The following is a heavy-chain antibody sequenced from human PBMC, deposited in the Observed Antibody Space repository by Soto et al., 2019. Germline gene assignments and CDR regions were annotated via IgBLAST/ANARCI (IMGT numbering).Heavy chain of an antibody. CDR2: IDPSDSQT. V-gene: IGHV5-10-1*01. CDR3: ARQIYDSDTGPNFKYYFDS. D-gene: IGHD3-22*01. J-gene: IGHJ4*02. CDR1: GYSFAGYW. Sequence: RGESLKISCKGSGYSFAGYWITWVRQKPGKGLEWMGRIDPSDSQTYYSPSFRGHVTISVTKSITTVFLQWSSLRASDTAMYYCARQIYDSDTGPNFKYYFDSWGQGTPVTVS.